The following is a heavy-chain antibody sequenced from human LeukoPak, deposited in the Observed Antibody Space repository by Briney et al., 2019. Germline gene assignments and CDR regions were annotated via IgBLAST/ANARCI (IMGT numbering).Heavy chain of an antibody. Sequence: PGGSLRLSCAASGFTFSPYTMHWFRQPPGKGLEWISYINTGSTTIYYADSVKGRFTISRDNAKNSLDLQLNSLRAEDTAVYYCAKDRDSSGWGFDPWGQGTLVTVSS. V-gene: IGHV3-48*01. CDR3: AKDRDSSGWGFDP. CDR2: INTGSTTI. J-gene: IGHJ5*02. D-gene: IGHD6-19*01. CDR1: GFTFSPYT.